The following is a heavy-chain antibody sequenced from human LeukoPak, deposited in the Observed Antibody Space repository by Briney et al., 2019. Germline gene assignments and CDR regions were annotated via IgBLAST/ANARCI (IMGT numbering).Heavy chain of an antibody. CDR1: GFTFSSYA. Sequence: GGSLRLSCAASGFTFSSYAMGWGRQAPGKGVEWVSAISGSGGSTYYADSVKGRFTSSRDNSKNTLYLQMNSLRAEDTAVYYCAKDTLYSSTIDYWGQGTLVTVSS. J-gene: IGHJ4*02. CDR2: ISGSGGST. D-gene: IGHD6-13*01. CDR3: AKDTLYSSTIDY. V-gene: IGHV3-23*01.